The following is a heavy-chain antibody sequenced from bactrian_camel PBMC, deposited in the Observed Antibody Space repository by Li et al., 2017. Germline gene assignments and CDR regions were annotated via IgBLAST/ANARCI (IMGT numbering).Heavy chain of an antibody. CDR1: GYSFSSCE. J-gene: IGHJ4*01. D-gene: IGHD2*01. Sequence: VQLVESGGGSVQAGGSLKLSCAASGYSFSSCEMGWYRQAPGKERELVSTISRTGTINYADSVKGRFTISQDKSNNTLTLQMSSLKTEDTAVYYCAVVQRRWLPPPLTEDLYSYWGQGTQVTVS. CDR3: AVVQRRWLPPPLTEDLYSY. CDR2: ISRTGTI. V-gene: IGHV3S55*01.